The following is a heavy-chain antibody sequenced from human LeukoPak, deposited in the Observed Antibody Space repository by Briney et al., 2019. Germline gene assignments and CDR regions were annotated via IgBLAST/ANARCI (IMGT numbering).Heavy chain of an antibody. J-gene: IGHJ5*02. V-gene: IGHV3-15*01. CDR1: GFNFNDAS. D-gene: IGHD4-23*01. CDR3: ATERDYGGKSLVGS. CDR2: IKSKIVGGTV. Sequence: GGSLRLSCAASGFNFNDASMSWVRQSPGKGLEWVGRIKSKIVGGTVDYAAPVKGRFIISRDDSEDTLYLQMDSLKTEDTAVYYCATERDYGGKSLVGSWGQGALVTVSS.